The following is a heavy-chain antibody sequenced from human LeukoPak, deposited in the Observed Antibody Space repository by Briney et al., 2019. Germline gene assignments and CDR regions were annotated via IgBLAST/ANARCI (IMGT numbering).Heavy chain of an antibody. Sequence: GGPLSLSLAAPGFTLGSYAMTWFRQAPGKGLGWLAVISYDGSNKYYADSVKGRFTISRDNSKNTLYLQMNSLRAEDTAVYYCARWDLSGPGAFDIWGQGTMVTVSS. V-gene: IGHV3-30-3*01. J-gene: IGHJ3*02. CDR2: ISYDGSNK. CDR1: GFTLGSYA. CDR3: ARWDLSGPGAFDI. D-gene: IGHD6-19*01.